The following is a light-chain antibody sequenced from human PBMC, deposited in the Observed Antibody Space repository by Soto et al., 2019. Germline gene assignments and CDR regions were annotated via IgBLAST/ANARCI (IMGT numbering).Light chain of an antibody. V-gene: IGKV3D-20*02. CDR1: QSVSGSY. Sequence: EIVLTQSPGPLSLSPGERATLSCRSSQSVSGSYLAWYQQKPGQAPRLLIYGASSRATGIPARFSGSGSGSDCTLTISSLEPEDVAMYYCQQRSNWPVTFGGGTKVDIK. CDR2: GAS. J-gene: IGKJ4*01. CDR3: QQRSNWPVT.